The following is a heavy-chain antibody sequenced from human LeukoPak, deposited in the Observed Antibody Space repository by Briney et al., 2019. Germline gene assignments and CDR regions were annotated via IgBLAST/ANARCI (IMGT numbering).Heavy chain of an antibody. V-gene: IGHV3-11*04. CDR3: ARRDYFYGMDV. J-gene: IGHJ6*02. CDR2: ISSSGSTI. Sequence: GGPLRLSCAASGFTFSDYYMSWIRQAPRKGLEWVSYISSSGSTIYYADSVKGRFTISRDIARNSLYLQMNSLRAEDTAVYYCARRDYFYGMDVWGQGTTVTVSS. CDR1: GFTFSDYY.